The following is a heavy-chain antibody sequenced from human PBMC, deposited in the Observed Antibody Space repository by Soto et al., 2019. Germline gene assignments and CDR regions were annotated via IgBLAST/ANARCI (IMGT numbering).Heavy chain of an antibody. CDR3: AHRVLRTVFGLVTTTAIYFDF. CDR2: IYWDDDK. V-gene: IGHV2-5*02. Sequence: QITLNESGPTVVRPTETLTLTCRFSGFSLTTSGVGVGWIRQSPGKAPEWLALIYWDDDKRYSASLKSRLTITKDTSNNQVVLTASDLDPTDTATYYCAHRVLRTVFGLVTTTAIYFDFWGQGTPVAVSS. D-gene: IGHD3-3*01. CDR1: GFSLTTSGVG. J-gene: IGHJ4*02.